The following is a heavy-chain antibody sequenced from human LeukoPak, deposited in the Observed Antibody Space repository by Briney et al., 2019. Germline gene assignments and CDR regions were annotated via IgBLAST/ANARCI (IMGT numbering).Heavy chain of an antibody. CDR2: IYPGDSDN. Sequence: GESLKISCKGSGYIFTSYWIGWVRQLPGKGLEWMGIIYPGDSDNRYSPSFQGQVTISADKSISTAYLQWSSLKASDTALYYCARGRGSGPNWFDPWGQGTLVTVSS. CDR1: GYIFTSYW. CDR3: ARGRGSGPNWFDP. V-gene: IGHV5-51*01. D-gene: IGHD3-3*01. J-gene: IGHJ5*02.